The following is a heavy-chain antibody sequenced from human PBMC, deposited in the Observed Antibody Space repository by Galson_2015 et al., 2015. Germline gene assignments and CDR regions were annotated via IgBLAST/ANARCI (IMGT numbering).Heavy chain of an antibody. D-gene: IGHD6-19*01. CDR3: ARVFSSGWYGWLGY. J-gene: IGHJ4*02. CDR2: IYHSGST. Sequence: ETLSLTCAVSGGSISSSNWWSWVRQPPGKGLEWIGEIYHSGSTNYNPSLKSRVTISVDKSKNQFSLKLSSVTAADTAVYYCARVFSSGWYGWLGYWGQGTLVTVSS. V-gene: IGHV4-4*02. CDR1: GGSISSSNW.